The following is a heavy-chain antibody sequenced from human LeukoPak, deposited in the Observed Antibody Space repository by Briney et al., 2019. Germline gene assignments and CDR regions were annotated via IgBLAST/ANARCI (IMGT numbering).Heavy chain of an antibody. CDR2: ISSSSSTI. CDR1: GFTFSSYN. V-gene: IGHV3-48*01. CDR3: ARAGYSSNWRSFDN. J-gene: IGHJ4*02. D-gene: IGHD6-13*01. Sequence: GGSLRLSCAASGFTFSSYNMNWVRQAPGKGLEWVSYISSSSSTIYYADSVKGRFTISRDNAKNSLYLQMNSLRAEDTAVYYCARAGYSSNWRSFDNWGQGTLVTVSS.